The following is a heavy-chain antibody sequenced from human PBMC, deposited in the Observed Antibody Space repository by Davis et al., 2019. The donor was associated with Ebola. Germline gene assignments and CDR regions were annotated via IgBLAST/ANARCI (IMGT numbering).Heavy chain of an antibody. CDR3: AKEASGDTAMVYYGMDV. D-gene: IGHD5-18*01. J-gene: IGHJ6*02. V-gene: IGHV3-11*05. CDR1: GFTFSDYY. Sequence: GESLKISCAASGFTFSDYYMSWIRQAPGKGLEWVSYISSSSSYTNYADSVKGRFTISRDNAKNSLYLQMNSLRTEDTALYYCAKEASGDTAMVYYGMDVWGQGTTVTVSS. CDR2: ISSSSSYT.